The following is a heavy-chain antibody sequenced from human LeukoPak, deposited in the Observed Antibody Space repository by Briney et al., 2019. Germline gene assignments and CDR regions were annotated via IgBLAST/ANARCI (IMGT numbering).Heavy chain of an antibody. J-gene: IGHJ3*02. CDR3: AKRDIHGAFDI. Sequence: PGGSLRLSCVASGFTFSNHGMQWVRQAPGKGLEWVALIPNDGRNKYYADSAKGRFAISRDNSKNTLYLQMNSLRAEDTAVYYCAKRDIHGAFDIWGQGTMVTVSS. CDR1: GFTFSNHG. CDR2: IPNDGRNK. D-gene: IGHD5-18*01. V-gene: IGHV3-30*18.